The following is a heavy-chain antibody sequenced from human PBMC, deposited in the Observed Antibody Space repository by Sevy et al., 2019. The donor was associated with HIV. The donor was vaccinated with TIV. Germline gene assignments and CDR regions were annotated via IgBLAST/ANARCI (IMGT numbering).Heavy chain of an antibody. CDR1: GFTFSNYN. CDR3: ARVVAYRSGGSCFPGYYYGMDV. V-gene: IGHV3-21*01. Sequence: GGSLRLSCAASGFTFSNYNMNWVRQAPGKGLEWVSSISSSSNYISYADSMKGRFTISKDNAKNSLYLQMNSLRAEDTAVYYCARVVAYRSGGSCFPGYYYGMDVWGQGTTVTVSS. J-gene: IGHJ6*02. D-gene: IGHD2-15*01. CDR2: ISSSSNYI.